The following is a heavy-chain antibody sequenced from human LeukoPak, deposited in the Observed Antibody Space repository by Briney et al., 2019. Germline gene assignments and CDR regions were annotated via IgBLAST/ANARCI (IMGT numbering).Heavy chain of an antibody. CDR1: GYTFTSYG. D-gene: IGHD6-13*01. CDR3: ARDPFSSHDYMDV. V-gene: IGHV1-18*01. CDR2: VSAYNGNT. Sequence: GASVKVSCKASGYTFTSYGISWVRQAPGQGLEWMGWVSAYNGNTNYAQKLQGRVTMTRDTSISTAYMELSRLRSDDTAVYYCARDPFSSHDYMDVWGKGTTVTVSS. J-gene: IGHJ6*03.